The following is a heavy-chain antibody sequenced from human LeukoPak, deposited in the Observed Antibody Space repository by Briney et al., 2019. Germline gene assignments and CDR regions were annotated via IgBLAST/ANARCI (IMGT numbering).Heavy chain of an antibody. V-gene: IGHV4-34*01. CDR2: INHSGST. D-gene: IGHD6-13*01. J-gene: IGHJ4*02. CDR3: ARRGNSWPYYFDD. Sequence: SETLSLTCAVYGGSFSGYYWSWIRQPPGKGLEWIGEINHSGSTNYNPSLKSRVTISVDTSKNQFSLKLTSVTAADTAVYYCARRGNSWPYYFDDWGQGTLVTVSS. CDR1: GGSFSGYY.